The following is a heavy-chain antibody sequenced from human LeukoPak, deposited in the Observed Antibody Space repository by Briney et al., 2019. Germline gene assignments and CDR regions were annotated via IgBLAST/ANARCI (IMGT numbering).Heavy chain of an antibody. CDR2: ISWNSGSI. J-gene: IGHJ4*02. V-gene: IGHV3-9*01. D-gene: IGHD1-7*01. Sequence: PGGSLRLSCAASGFTFSSYAMSWVRQAPGKGLEWVSGISWNSGSIGYADSVKGRFTISRDNAKNSLYLQMNSLRAEDTALYYCAKDISGSTNYWGQGTLVTVSS. CDR1: GFTFSSYA. CDR3: AKDISGSTNY.